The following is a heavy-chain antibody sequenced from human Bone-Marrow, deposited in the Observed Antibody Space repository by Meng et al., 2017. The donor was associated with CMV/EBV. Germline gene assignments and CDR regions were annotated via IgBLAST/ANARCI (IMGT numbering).Heavy chain of an antibody. Sequence: LRLSCAIYGDSVSSNSAAWNWIRQSPSRGLEWLGRTYYRSKWYNDYAVSVKSRITINPDTSKNQFSLQLNSVTPEDTAVYYCVRGRLGWYYDSSGYIDYWGQGTLVTVSS. V-gene: IGHV6-1*01. CDR2: TYYRSKWYN. CDR1: GDSVSSNSAA. D-gene: IGHD3-22*01. CDR3: VRGRLGWYYDSSGYIDY. J-gene: IGHJ4*02.